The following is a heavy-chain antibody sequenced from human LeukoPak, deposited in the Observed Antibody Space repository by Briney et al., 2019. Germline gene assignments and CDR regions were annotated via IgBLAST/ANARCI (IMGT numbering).Heavy chain of an antibody. CDR1: GFTFSSYS. D-gene: IGHD3-10*01. CDR3: TRGTFMVRGVINYYFDY. CDR2: IRSKAYGGTT. Sequence: GGSLRLSCAASGFTFSSYSMNWVRQAPGKGLEWVGFIRSKAYGGTTEYAASVKGRFTISRDDSKSIAYLQMNSLKTEDTAVYYCTRGTFMVRGVINYYFDYWGQGTLVTVSS. V-gene: IGHV3-49*04. J-gene: IGHJ4*02.